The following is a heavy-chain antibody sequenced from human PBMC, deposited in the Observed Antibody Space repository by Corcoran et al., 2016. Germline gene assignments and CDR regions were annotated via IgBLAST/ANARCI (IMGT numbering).Heavy chain of an antibody. V-gene: IGHV3-30*03. CDR3: ARGSPGSSSWSGRFDY. D-gene: IGHD6-13*01. CDR1: GFTFSSYG. J-gene: IGHJ4*02. Sequence: QVQLVESGGGVVQPGRSLRLSCAASGFTFSSYGMHWVRQAPGKGLEWVAVISYDGSNKYYADSVKGRFTISRDNSKNTLYLQMNSLRAEDTAVYYCARGSPGSSSWSGRFDYWGQGTLVTVSS. CDR2: ISYDGSNK.